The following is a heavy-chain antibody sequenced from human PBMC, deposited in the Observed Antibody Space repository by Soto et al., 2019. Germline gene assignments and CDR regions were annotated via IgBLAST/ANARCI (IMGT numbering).Heavy chain of an antibody. D-gene: IGHD6-6*01. J-gene: IGHJ5*02. Sequence: SVKVSCKASGCTFSSYAISWVRQAPGQGLEWMGGIIPIFGTANYAQKFQGRVTITADKSTSTAYMELSSLRSEDTAVYYCARSLAARRNLGFDPWGQGTLVSVSS. CDR3: ARSLAARRNLGFDP. CDR2: IIPIFGTA. V-gene: IGHV1-69*06. CDR1: GCTFSSYA.